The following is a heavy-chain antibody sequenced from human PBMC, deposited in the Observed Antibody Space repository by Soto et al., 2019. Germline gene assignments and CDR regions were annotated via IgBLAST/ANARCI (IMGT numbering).Heavy chain of an antibody. CDR1: GSIFITYG. Sequence: QVQLVQSGAEMKMPGSSVKVSCKTSGSIFITYGISWVRQAPGQGLEWMGGIIPFLGKINHAQIFQDRVTITPDTATRTVYLELTDLISNDTAVYYCAREPAHRGASGRPLLPENFDSWGQGTLVTVSS. V-gene: IGHV1-69*06. J-gene: IGHJ4*02. CDR3: AREPAHRGASGRPLLPENFDS. CDR2: IIPFLGKI. D-gene: IGHD3-10*01.